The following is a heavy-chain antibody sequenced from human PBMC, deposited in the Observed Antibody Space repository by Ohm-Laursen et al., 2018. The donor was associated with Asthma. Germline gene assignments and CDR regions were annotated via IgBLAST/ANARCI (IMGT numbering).Heavy chain of an antibody. D-gene: IGHD1-26*01. CDR1: GVAFTDSW. J-gene: IGHJ4*02. CDR3: VTDAWWSYVH. V-gene: IGHV3-7*01. CDR2: INPLGYEK. Sequence: SLRLSCTASGVAFTDSWMSWVRQLPGGSLEWVAKINPLGYEKYYMDSVKGRFTVPRDNAKNSLYLEMNSLRVEDTAVYYCVTDAWWSYVHWGLGTLVTVSS.